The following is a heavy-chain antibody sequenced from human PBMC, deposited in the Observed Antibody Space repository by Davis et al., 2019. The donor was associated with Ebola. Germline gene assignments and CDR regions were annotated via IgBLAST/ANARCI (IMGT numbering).Heavy chain of an antibody. CDR3: ARGENWHSFDY. D-gene: IGHD1-7*01. V-gene: IGHV3-23*01. CDR1: GFTFSSYA. CDR2: ISGSGGST. J-gene: IGHJ4*02. Sequence: GESLKISCAASGFTFSSYAMSWVRQAPGKGLEWVSAISGSGGSTYYADSVKGRFTISRDNSKNTLYLQMNSLRAEDTAVYYCARGENWHSFDYWGQGTLVAVSS.